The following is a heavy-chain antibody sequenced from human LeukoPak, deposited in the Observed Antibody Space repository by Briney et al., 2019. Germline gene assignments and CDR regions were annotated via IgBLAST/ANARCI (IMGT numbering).Heavy chain of an antibody. D-gene: IGHD5-18*01. CDR1: GFTVRSNY. CDR3: AKVWSDSNGWFHFDC. J-gene: IGHJ4*02. Sequence: GGSLRLSCAASGFTVRSNYMSWVRQAPGKGLEWVSLISSVDSTNYADSVRGRFTISRDNFKNTLYLQMNSLTVEDTAIYYCAKVWSDSNGWFHFDCWGQGTLVTVSS. CDR2: ISSVDST. V-gene: IGHV3-53*01.